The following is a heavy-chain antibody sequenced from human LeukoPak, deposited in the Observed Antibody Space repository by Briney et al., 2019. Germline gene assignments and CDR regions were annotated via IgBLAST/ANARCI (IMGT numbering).Heavy chain of an antibody. D-gene: IGHD3-22*01. V-gene: IGHV4-34*01. CDR2: INHSGST. CDR1: GGSFSGYY. CDR3: ARDLGPNYYDSSGPPSYWYYYGMDV. J-gene: IGHJ6*02. Sequence: SETLSLTCAVYGGSFSGYYWSWIRQPPGKGLEWIGEINHSGSTNYNPSLKSRVTISVDTSKNQFSLKLSSVTAADTAVYYCARDLGPNYYDSSGPPSYWYYYGMDVWGQGTTVTVSS.